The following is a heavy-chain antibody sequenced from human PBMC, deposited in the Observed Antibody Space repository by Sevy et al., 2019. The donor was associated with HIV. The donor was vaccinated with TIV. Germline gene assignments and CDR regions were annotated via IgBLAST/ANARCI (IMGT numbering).Heavy chain of an antibody. CDR2: IKQDGSGK. Sequence: GGSLRLSCVASGFTLNSYWMSWVRQAPGKGLEWVANIKQDGSGKYYVNSVKGRFTISRDNARNLLYLQMNGLRVEDTALYYCVRAIAADGSFWGQGTLVAVSS. V-gene: IGHV3-7*01. J-gene: IGHJ4*02. CDR1: GFTLNSYW. CDR3: VRAIAADGSF. D-gene: IGHD6-13*01.